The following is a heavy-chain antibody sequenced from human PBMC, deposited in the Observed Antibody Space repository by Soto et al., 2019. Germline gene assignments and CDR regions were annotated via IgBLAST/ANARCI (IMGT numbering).Heavy chain of an antibody. CDR2: ISYDGSNK. D-gene: IGHD2-2*01. CDR1: GFTFSSYA. V-gene: IGHV3-30-3*01. Sequence: GGSLRLSCAASGFTFSSYAMRWVRQAPGKGLEWVAVISYDGSNKYYADSVKGRFTISRDNSKNTLYLQMNSLRAEDTAVYYCAGRAGGPAAMYIDYWGQGTLVTVSS. J-gene: IGHJ4*02. CDR3: AGRAGGPAAMYIDY.